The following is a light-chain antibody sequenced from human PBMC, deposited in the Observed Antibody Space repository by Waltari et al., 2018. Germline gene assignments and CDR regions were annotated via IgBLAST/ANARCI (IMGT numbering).Light chain of an antibody. CDR1: TSDVAAYNY. CDR2: DVS. CDR3: SSYTSSSLYV. Sequence: QSALTQPASVSGSPGQSITISCTGTTSDVAAYNYVSWYQQHPGKAPKLMIYDVSNRPSGVSNRFSGSKSGNTASLIISGLQAEDEADYYCSSYTSSSLYVFGRGTKVTVL. J-gene: IGLJ1*01. V-gene: IGLV2-14*03.